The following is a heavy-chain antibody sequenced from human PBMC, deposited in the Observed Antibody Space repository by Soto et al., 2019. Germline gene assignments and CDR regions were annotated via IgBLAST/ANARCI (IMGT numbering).Heavy chain of an antibody. CDR1: GYTFTSYY. D-gene: IGHD3-10*01. V-gene: IGHV1-46*01. J-gene: IGHJ6*02. CDR2: INPSGGST. CDR3: ARDPPYYGSWSYYYYYYDGMDV. Sequence: ASVKVSCKASGYTFTSYYMHWVRQAPGQGLEWMGIINPSGGSTSYAQKFQGRVTMTRDTSTSTVYMALSSLRYEDTAVYYCARDPPYYGSWSYYYYYYDGMDVWGQGTTVTVSS.